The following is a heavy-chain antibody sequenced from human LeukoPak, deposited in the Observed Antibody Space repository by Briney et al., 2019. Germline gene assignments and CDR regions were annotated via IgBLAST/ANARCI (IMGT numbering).Heavy chain of an antibody. CDR2: INSDGSST. D-gene: IGHD2-15*01. Sequence: GGSLRLSCAASGFTFSSYWMHWVRQVPGKGLVWVSRINSDGSSTTYADSVKGRFTISRDNAKNSLYLQMNSLRAEDTAVYYCARGGAYCSGGSCSQGYDAFDIWGQGTMVTVSS. CDR1: GFTFSSYW. J-gene: IGHJ3*02. CDR3: ARGGAYCSGGSCSQGYDAFDI. V-gene: IGHV3-74*01.